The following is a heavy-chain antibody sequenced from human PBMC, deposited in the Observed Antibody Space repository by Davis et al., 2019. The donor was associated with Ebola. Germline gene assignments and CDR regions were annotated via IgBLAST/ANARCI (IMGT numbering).Heavy chain of an antibody. CDR2: INHSGST. CDR3: ARGEYYYDLDY. Sequence: GSLRLSCAVYGGSFSGYYWSWIRQPPGKGLEWIGEINHSGSTNYNPSLKSRVTISVDTSKNQFSLKLSSVTAADTAVYYCARGEYYYDLDYWGQGTLVTVSS. CDR1: GGSFSGYY. V-gene: IGHV4-34*01. J-gene: IGHJ4*02. D-gene: IGHD3-22*01.